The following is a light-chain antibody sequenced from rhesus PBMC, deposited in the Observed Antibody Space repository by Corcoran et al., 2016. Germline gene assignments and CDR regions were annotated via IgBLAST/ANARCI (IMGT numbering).Light chain of an antibody. CDR1: SSDIGGYNL. CDR3: SSYASSGAYI. V-gene: IGLV2-13*02. Sequence: QAALTQSPSVSGSPGQSVTFSCTGTSSDIGGYNLVSWYQQHPGKAPKLMIYEVSRRPSGVSDRFSGSKSGNTASLTISGLQTEDEADYYCSSYASSGAYIFGTGTRLTVL. J-gene: IGLJ1*01. CDR2: EVS.